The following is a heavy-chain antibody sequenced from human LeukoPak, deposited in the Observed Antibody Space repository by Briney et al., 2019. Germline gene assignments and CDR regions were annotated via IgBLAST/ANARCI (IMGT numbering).Heavy chain of an antibody. CDR1: GFTFSSYS. CDR3: ARGDSTGGRKPFDI. CDR2: ISSSGTYV. D-gene: IGHD2-15*01. Sequence: GGSLRLSCAASGFTFSSYSMNWVRQAPGKGLEWVSSISSSGTYVYYADSVKGRFTISRDNSKNTLYLQMNSLRGEDTAVYYCARGDSTGGRKPFDIWGQGTMVTVSS. V-gene: IGHV3-21*01. J-gene: IGHJ3*02.